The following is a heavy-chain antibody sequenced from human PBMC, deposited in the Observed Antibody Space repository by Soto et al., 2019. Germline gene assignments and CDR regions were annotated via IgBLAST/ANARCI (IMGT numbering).Heavy chain of an antibody. CDR3: AREYYGLLTGYYTDF. CDR1: GFPFSSYW. D-gene: IGHD3-9*01. V-gene: IGHV3-74*01. Sequence: EVQLVESGGDLVQRGGSLRLSCAASGFPFSSYWMHWVRNTPGKGLDWVARISGDGVTTYYADSGTGRFTVSRDNAKNALSLQISGLRAEDTAVYYCAREYYGLLTGYYTDFWGQGNLVSVSS. J-gene: IGHJ4*02. CDR2: ISGDGVTT.